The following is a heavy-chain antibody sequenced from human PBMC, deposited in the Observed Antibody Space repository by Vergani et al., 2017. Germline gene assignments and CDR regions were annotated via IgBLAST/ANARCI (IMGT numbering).Heavy chain of an antibody. CDR1: GYTFTSYG. J-gene: IGHJ6*02. CDR2: ISAYNGNT. V-gene: IGHV1-18*04. D-gene: IGHD3-22*01. Sequence: QVQLVQSGAEVKKPGASVQVSCKASGYTFTSYGISWVRQAPGQGLEWMGWISAYNGNTNYAQKLQGRVTMTTDTSTSAAYMELRSLRSYDTAVYYCAGDYYDSPNSPSCYYYGMDVWGQGTTVTVSS. CDR3: AGDYYDSPNSPSCYYYGMDV.